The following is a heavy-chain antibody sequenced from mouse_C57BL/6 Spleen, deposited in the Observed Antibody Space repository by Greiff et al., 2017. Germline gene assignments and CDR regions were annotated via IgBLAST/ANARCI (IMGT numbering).Heavy chain of an antibody. CDR1: GYTFTSYW. Sequence: VQLQQSGAELAKPGASVTLSCKASGYTFTSYWMHWVKQRPGQGLEWIGYITPSSGYTKYNQKFKDKATLTADKSSSTAYMQLSSLTYEDSAVYDCARDYGSSYLYAMDYWGKGTSGTVSS. CDR3: ARDYGSSYLYAMDY. J-gene: IGHJ4*01. V-gene: IGHV1-7*01. D-gene: IGHD1-1*01. CDR2: ITPSSGYT.